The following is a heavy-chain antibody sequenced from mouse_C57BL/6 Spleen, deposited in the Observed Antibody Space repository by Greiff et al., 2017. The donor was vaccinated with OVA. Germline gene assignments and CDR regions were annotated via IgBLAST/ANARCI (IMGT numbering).Heavy chain of an antibody. V-gene: IGHV1-80*01. J-gene: IGHJ4*01. CDR1: GYAFSSYW. CDR3: ARSTLYAMDY. CDR2: IYPGDGDT. Sequence: VQLQESGAELVKPGASVKISCKASGYAFSSYWMNWVKQRPGKGLEGIGQIYPGDGDTNYNGKFKGKATLTADKSSSTAYIQLSSLTSEDSAVYFCARSTLYAMDYWGQGTSVTVSS.